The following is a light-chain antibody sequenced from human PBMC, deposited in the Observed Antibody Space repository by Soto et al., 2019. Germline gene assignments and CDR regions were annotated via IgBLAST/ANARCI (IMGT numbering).Light chain of an antibody. V-gene: IGKV1-39*01. CDR1: QAINTY. CDR3: QQSYSSPPT. CDR2: AAS. Sequence: DIQLTQSPSVLSASVGDRVTITCRASQAINTYLAWYQHTPGKAPKLLIYAASSLQSGVPARFSGSGSGTDFTLTISSLQPEDVATFYCQQSYSSPPTFGQGTKVDIK. J-gene: IGKJ1*01.